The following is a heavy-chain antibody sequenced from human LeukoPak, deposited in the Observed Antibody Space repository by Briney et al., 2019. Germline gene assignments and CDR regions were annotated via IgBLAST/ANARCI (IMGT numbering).Heavy chain of an antibody. CDR2: INEDGGER. V-gene: IGHV3-7*01. CDR1: GFTLNRYW. Sequence: GGSLRLSCAASGFTLNRYWMSWVRLAPGKGLEWVANINEDGGERHYVDSVKGRFTVSRDNAKNSLYLQMNSPRAEDTAVYYCARGGNLENWGGGTLVTVSS. J-gene: IGHJ4*02. CDR3: ARGGNLEN. D-gene: IGHD1-14*01.